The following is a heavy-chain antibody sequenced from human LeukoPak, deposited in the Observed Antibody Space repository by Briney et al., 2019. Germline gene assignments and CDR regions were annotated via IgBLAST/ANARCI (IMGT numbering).Heavy chain of an antibody. Sequence: GRSLRLSCAASGFTFSSYGMHWVRQAPGKGLEWVAVISYDGSNKYYADSVKGRFTISRDNAKNSLYLQMNSLRAEDTAVYYCARDSVSGDFWTGAPHWFDPWGQGTLVTVSS. D-gene: IGHD3-3*01. CDR1: GFTFSSYG. CDR3: ARDSVSGDFWTGAPHWFDP. J-gene: IGHJ5*02. CDR2: ISYDGSNK. V-gene: IGHV3-30*03.